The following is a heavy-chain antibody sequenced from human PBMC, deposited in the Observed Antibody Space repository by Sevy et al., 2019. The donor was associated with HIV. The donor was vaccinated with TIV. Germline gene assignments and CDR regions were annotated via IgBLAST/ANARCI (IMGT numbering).Heavy chain of an antibody. Sequence: SETLSLTCAVYGGSFSGYYWSWIRQPPGKGLEWIGEINHSGSTNYNPSLKSRVTISVDTSKNQFSLKLSSVTAADTAVYYCARGTGYSSFCYYYGMDVWGQGTTVTVSS. D-gene: IGHD6-13*01. CDR2: INHSGST. CDR1: GGSFSGYY. CDR3: ARGTGYSSFCYYYGMDV. J-gene: IGHJ6*02. V-gene: IGHV4-34*01.